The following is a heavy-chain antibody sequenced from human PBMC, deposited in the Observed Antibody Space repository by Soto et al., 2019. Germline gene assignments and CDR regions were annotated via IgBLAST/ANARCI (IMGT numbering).Heavy chain of an antibody. J-gene: IGHJ2*01. CDR3: ARDSSQKAYFDL. V-gene: IGHV4-61*01. CDR2: IYYSGST. Sequence: QVQLQESGPGLVKPSETLSLTCTVSGGSVSSGSYYWSWIRQPPGKGLEWIGYIYYSGSTNYNPSLKSRVTISVDTSKTQFSLKLSSVTAADTAVYYCARDSSQKAYFDLWGRGPLVTVSS. CDR1: GGSVSSGSYY.